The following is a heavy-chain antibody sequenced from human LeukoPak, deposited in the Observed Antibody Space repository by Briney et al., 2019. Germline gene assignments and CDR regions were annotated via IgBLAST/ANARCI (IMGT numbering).Heavy chain of an antibody. J-gene: IGHJ4*02. V-gene: IGHV4-59*01. CDR2: IYYSGST. Sequence: PSDTLPLSCNVAGRCISSYYWSWIRQPPGQVLEWIGYIYYSGSTNYNPSLKSRVTISVDTSKNQFSLKLSSVTAADTAVYYCARGWSGYDLDYWGQGTLVTVSS. D-gene: IGHD5-12*01. CDR3: ARGWSGYDLDY. CDR1: GRCISSYY.